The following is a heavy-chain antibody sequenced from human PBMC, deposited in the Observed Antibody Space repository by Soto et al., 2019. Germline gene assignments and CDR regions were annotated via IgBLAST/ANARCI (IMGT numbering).Heavy chain of an antibody. CDR1: GGSISSYY. CDR3: ARLVRHGYNHENHRYHDY. Sequence: XETLSLIFTVSGGSISSYYWSGIRQPPGKGLEWIGYIYYSGSTNYNPSLKSRVTISVDTSKNQFSLKLSSVTAADTAVYYCARLVRHGYNHENHRYHDYCGQGTLVTVPS. CDR2: IYYSGST. D-gene: IGHD5-12*01. V-gene: IGHV4-59*01. J-gene: IGHJ4*02.